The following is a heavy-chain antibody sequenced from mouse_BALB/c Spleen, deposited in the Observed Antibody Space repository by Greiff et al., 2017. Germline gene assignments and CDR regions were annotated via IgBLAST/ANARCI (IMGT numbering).Heavy chain of an antibody. CDR1: GYSITSDYA. D-gene: IGHD2-4*01. V-gene: IGHV3-2*02. Sequence: VQLKQSGPGLVKPSQSLSLTCTVTGYSITSDYAWNWIRQFPGNKLEWMGYISYSGSTSYNPSLKSRISITRDTSKNQFFLQLNSVTTEDTATYYCARTIYYDYDAWFAYWGQGTLVTVSA. J-gene: IGHJ3*01. CDR3: ARTIYYDYDAWFAY. CDR2: ISYSGST.